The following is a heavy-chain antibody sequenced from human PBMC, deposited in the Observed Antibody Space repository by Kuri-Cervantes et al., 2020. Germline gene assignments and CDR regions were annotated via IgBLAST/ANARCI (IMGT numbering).Heavy chain of an antibody. V-gene: IGHV3-9*01. CDR2: ISWNSGSI. Sequence: SLKISCAASGFTFDDYAMHWVRQAPGKGLEWVSGISWNSGSIGYADSVKGRFTISRDNAKNSLYLQMNSLRAEDTALYYCARVAVDFWSGINYYYYGMDVWGQGTTVTVSS. D-gene: IGHD3-3*01. CDR3: ARVAVDFWSGINYYYYGMDV. J-gene: IGHJ6*02. CDR1: GFTFDDYA.